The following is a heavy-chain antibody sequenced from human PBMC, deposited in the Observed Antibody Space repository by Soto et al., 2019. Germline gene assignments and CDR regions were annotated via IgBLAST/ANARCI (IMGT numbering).Heavy chain of an antibody. J-gene: IGHJ4*02. Sequence: GGSLRLSCAASGFTFSSYAMSWVRQAPGKGLEWASAISGSGGSTYYADSVKGRFTISRDNSKNTLYLQMNSLRAEDMAVYYCAKDEPDSTSYYFDYWGQGTLVTVSS. CDR2: ISGSGGST. CDR1: GFTFSSYA. CDR3: AKDEPDSTSYYFDY. V-gene: IGHV3-23*01.